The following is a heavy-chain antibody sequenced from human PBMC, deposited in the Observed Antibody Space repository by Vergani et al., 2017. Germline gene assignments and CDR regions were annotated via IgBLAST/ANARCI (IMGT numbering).Heavy chain of an antibody. CDR1: EFTFSNYA. CDR3: AQCANSVPRLPVY. V-gene: IGHV3-23*01. CDR2: ISGSGVSA. Sequence: EVQLLESGGGLVQPGGSLRLTCAASEFTFSNYAMNWVRQAPGKGVGWVSGISGSGVSAYDPDSVKGRFTISRDNSKSTLFLQMNGLTSEDTAIYYCAQCANSVPRLPVYWGQGALVAVSS. D-gene: IGHD5/OR15-5a*01. J-gene: IGHJ4*02.